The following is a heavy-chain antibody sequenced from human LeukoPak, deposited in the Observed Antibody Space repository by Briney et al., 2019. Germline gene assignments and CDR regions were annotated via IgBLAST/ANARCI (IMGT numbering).Heavy chain of an antibody. V-gene: IGHV1-2*02. J-gene: IGHJ4*02. CDR2: INPNSGGT. CDR1: GYTFTAYY. CDR3: TRGGWIQLWLPLDY. D-gene: IGHD5-18*01. Sequence: GASVKVSCKASGYTFTAYYMHWVRQAPGQGLEWMGWINPNSGGTDYALKFQGRVTMTRDTSISTAYMELSRLRSDDTAVYYCTRGGWIQLWLPLDYWGQGTLLTVSS.